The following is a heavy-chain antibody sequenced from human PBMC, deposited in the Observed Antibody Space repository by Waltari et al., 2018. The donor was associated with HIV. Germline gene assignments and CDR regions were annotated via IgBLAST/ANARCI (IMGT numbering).Heavy chain of an antibody. CDR3: ARDVTPYDYYVSSFDS. CDR1: GFTFSSYA. Sequence: AQLLQSGGGLVQPGGSLRLSCAASGFTFSSYAMTWVRQAPGKGLECVSSISGSSDGTHYAASVKGRFTVSRDNSKNTLFLQMSSLRAEDTAVYYCARDVTPYDYYVSSFDSWGQGTLVTVSS. V-gene: IGHV3-23*01. J-gene: IGHJ4*02. D-gene: IGHD5-12*01. CDR2: ISGSSDGT.